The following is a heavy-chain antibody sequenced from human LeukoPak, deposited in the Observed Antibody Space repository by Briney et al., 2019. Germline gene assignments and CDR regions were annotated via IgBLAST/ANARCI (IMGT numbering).Heavy chain of an antibody. J-gene: IGHJ4*02. V-gene: IGHV3-9*01. CDR2: ISRNSGSI. D-gene: IGHD6-13*01. CDR1: GFTFDDYA. Sequence: PGRSLRLSCAASGFTFDDYAMHWVRQAPGKGLEWVSGISRNSGSIGHADSVKGRFTISRDNAKNSLYLQMNSLRAEDTALYYCAKDRSGSWYYFDYWGQGTLVTVSS. CDR3: AKDRSGSWYYFDY.